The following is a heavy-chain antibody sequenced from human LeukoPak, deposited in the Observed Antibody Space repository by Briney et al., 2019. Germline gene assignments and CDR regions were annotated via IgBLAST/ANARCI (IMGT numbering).Heavy chain of an antibody. CDR2: INSNGAVI. J-gene: IGHJ4*02. CDR1: GFSFSDYG. V-gene: IGHV3-48*01. Sequence: GGSLRFSCAASGFSFSDYGMNWVRRAPGKGLEWLSHINSNGAVISYADSVKGRFTISRDTAKSSLYLQMNSLKIEDTAIYFCARDPDGDYDFDYWGQGTLVTVSS. D-gene: IGHD4-17*01. CDR3: ARDPDGDYDFDY.